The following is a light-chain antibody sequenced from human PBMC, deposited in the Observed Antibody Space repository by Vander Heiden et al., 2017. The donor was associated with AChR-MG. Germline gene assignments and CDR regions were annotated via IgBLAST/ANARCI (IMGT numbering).Light chain of an antibody. Sequence: QSALPQPPSASGSPGPPGTLSCTGTRPEVGGYDYVCWYQQHPGEAPKIIISEVTKRPSGVPGRFSGSKSGTTASLTVSGLQAEDEADYYCSSYGRNNIIVFGGGTKLTVL. CDR3: SSYGRNNIIV. CDR1: RPEVGGYDY. V-gene: IGLV2-8*01. CDR2: EVT. J-gene: IGLJ3*02.